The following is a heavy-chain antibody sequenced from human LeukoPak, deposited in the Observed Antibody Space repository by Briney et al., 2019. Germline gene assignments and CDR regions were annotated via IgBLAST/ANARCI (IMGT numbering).Heavy chain of an antibody. CDR2: IKPDGSEK. CDR1: GFTFSSSA. J-gene: IGHJ4*02. Sequence: HPGGSLRLSCAASGFTFSSSAMSWVRQAPGKGLEWVANIKPDGSEKYYADSVKGRFTISRDNAKNSLYLQMNSLRVEDTAVYYCARGGIASPGKTSLWDWGQGTLVTVSS. V-gene: IGHV3-7*01. CDR3: ARGGIASPGKTSLWD. D-gene: IGHD6-13*01.